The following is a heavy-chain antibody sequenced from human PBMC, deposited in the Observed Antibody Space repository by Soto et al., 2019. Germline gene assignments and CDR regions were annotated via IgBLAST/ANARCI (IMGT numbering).Heavy chain of an antibody. CDR3: ARREIQGPIAY. J-gene: IGHJ4*02. CDR1: GGSISSGDYY. V-gene: IGHV4-30-4*01. Sequence: PSETLSLTCTVSGGSISSGDYYWSWIRQPPGKGLEWIGYIYYSGSTYYNPSLKSRVTISVDTSKNQFSLRLSSVTAADTAVYYCARREIQGPIAYWGQGTLVTVSS. D-gene: IGHD1-26*01. CDR2: IYYSGST.